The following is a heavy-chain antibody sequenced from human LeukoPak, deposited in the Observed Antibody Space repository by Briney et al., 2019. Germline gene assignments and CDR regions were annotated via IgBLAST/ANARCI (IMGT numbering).Heavy chain of an antibody. V-gene: IGHV3-13*01. Sequence: GGSLRLSCAASGFTFSDYDMHWLRQVTGKGLEWVSAIGTAGDTYYTGSVKGRFTISRENAKNSLYLQMNSLRAGDTAVYYCARVAKERVGGVYYFDYWGQGTLVTVSS. J-gene: IGHJ4*02. CDR1: GFTFSDYD. CDR2: IGTAGDT. CDR3: ARVAKERVGGVYYFDY. D-gene: IGHD1-1*01.